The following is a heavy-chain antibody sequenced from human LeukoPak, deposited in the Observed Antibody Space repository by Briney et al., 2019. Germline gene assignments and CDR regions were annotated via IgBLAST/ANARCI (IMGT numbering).Heavy chain of an antibody. CDR3: ASSHSSSWYYYYGMDV. J-gene: IGHJ6*04. CDR1: GFTFSSYA. Sequence: QSGGSLRLSCAASGFTFSSYAMSWVRQAPGKGLEWVSAISGSGGSTYYADSVKGRFTISRDNSKNTLYLQMNSLRAEDTAVYYCASSHSSSWYYYYGMDVWGKGTTVTVSS. CDR2: ISGSGGST. V-gene: IGHV3-23*01. D-gene: IGHD6-13*01.